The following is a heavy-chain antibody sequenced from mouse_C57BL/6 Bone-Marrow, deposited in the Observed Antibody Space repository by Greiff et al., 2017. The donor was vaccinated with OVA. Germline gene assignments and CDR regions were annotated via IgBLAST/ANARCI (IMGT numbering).Heavy chain of an antibody. V-gene: IGHV1-54*01. Sequence: QVQLQQSGAELVRPGTSVTVSCTASGYAFTNYLIEWVKQRPGQGLEWIGVINPGSGGTNYNEKFKGKATLTADKSSSTAYMQLSSLTSEDSAVYFCARGDYGYGFAYWGQGTLVTVSA. CDR2: INPGSGGT. D-gene: IGHD2-2*01. CDR3: ARGDYGYGFAY. J-gene: IGHJ3*01. CDR1: GYAFTNYL.